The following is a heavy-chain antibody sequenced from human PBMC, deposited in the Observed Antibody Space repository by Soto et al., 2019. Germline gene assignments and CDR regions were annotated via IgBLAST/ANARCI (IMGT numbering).Heavy chain of an antibody. Sequence: PGGSLRLSCAASGFTFSSYSMNWVRQAPGKWLEWISSISSSSSYIYYADSVKGRFTISRDNAKNSLYLQMNSLRAEDTAVYYCARGRAMYYYDSSGYYFGAFDIWGPGTMVTVSS. CDR1: GFTFSSYS. V-gene: IGHV3-21*01. CDR3: ARGRAMYYYDSSGYYFGAFDI. J-gene: IGHJ3*02. CDR2: ISSSSSYI. D-gene: IGHD3-22*01.